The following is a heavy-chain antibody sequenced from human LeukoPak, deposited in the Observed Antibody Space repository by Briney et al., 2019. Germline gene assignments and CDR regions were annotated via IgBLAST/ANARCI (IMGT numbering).Heavy chain of an antibody. CDR3: ARSPGYSYGSRTYYYYGMDV. Sequence: GGSLILSCAASGFTVSSNYMSWVRQAPGKGLEWVSVIYSGGSTYYADSVKGRFTISRDNSKNTLYLQMNSLRAEDTAVYYCARSPGYSYGSRTYYYYGMDVWGQGTTVTVSS. D-gene: IGHD5-18*01. V-gene: IGHV3-66*01. J-gene: IGHJ6*02. CDR1: GFTVSSNY. CDR2: IYSGGST.